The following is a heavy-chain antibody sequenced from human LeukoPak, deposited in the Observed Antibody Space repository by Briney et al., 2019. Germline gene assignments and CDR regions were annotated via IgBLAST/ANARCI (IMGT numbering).Heavy chain of an antibody. CDR1: GGSISSGGYS. V-gene: IGHV4-30-4*07. J-gene: IGHJ6*03. CDR3: ARDSYYYDSSGYYYYYYYMDV. CDR2: IYYSGST. Sequence: PSQTLSLTCAVSGGSISSGGYSWSWIRQPPGKGLEWIGYIYYSGSTYYNPSLKSRVTISVDTSKNQFSLKLSSVTAADTAVYYCARDSYYYDSSGYYYYYYYMDVWGKGTTVTVSS. D-gene: IGHD3-22*01.